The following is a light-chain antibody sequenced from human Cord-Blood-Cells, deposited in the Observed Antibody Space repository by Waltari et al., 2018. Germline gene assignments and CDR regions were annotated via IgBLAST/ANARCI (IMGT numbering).Light chain of an antibody. J-gene: IGKJ3*01. CDR2: AAS. Sequence: DIQITQYPSSLSESVGHRVTSSCRASQSISSYLNWYQQKPGKAPKLLIYAASRLQSGVPSRFSGSGSGTDFTLTISSLQPEDFATYYCQQSYSTPIFTFGPGTKVDIK. V-gene: IGKV1-39*01. CDR3: QQSYSTPIFT. CDR1: QSISSY.